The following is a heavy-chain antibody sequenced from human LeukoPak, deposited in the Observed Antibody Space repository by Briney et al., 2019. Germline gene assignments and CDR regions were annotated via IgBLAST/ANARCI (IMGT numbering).Heavy chain of an antibody. CDR3: ARDRRAEQWLVGPYYFDY. CDR2: ISSSGSTI. V-gene: IGHV3-48*03. D-gene: IGHD6-19*01. J-gene: IGHJ4*02. Sequence: GGSLRLSCAASGFTFSSYEMHWVRQAPGKGLEWVSYISSSGSTIYYADSVKGRFTISRDNAKNSLYLQMNSLRAEDTAVYYCARDRRAEQWLVGPYYFDYWGQGTLVTVSS. CDR1: GFTFSSYE.